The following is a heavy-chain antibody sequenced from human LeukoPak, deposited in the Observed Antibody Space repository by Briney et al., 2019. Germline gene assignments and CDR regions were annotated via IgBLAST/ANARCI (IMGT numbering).Heavy chain of an antibody. D-gene: IGHD2-2*01. CDR3: ARAVDCGSTACYEGHWFDP. V-gene: IGHV1-18*01. CDR1: GYTFTSYS. J-gene: IGHJ5*02. CDR2: ISPYNGRT. Sequence: ASVKVSCKASGYTFTSYSISWVRQAPGQGFEWMGWISPYNGRTKFAQKLQGRVTMTTDTFTSTAFMELTSLRSDDTAVYYCARAVDCGSTACYEGHWFDPWGQGTLVTVSS.